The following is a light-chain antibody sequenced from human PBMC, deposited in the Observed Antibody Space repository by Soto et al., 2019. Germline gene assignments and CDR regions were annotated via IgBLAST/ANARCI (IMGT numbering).Light chain of an antibody. CDR1: SSDVGGYNY. J-gene: IGLJ2*01. CDR3: CSYAGSYSLV. CDR2: DVG. V-gene: IGLV2-11*01. Sequence: QSVLTQPASVSGSPGQSITISCTGTSSDVGGYNYVSWYQQYPGKAPTLMIYDVGKRPSGVPDRFSGSKSGNTASLIISGLQAEDEADYYCCSYAGSYSLVFGGGTKLTVL.